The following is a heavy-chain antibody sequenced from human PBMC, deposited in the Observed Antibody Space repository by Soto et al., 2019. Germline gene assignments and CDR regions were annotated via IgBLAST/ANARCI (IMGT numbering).Heavy chain of an antibody. J-gene: IGHJ4*02. CDR2: ISAYNGNT. V-gene: IGHV1-18*01. Sequence: GASVKVSCKASGYTFTSYGISWVRQAPGQGLEWMGWISAYNGNTNYAQKLQGRVTMTTDTSTSTAYMELRSLRSDDTAVYYCARDRRYSSGRYGFVYWGQGTLVTVSS. CDR1: GYTFTSYG. D-gene: IGHD6-19*01. CDR3: ARDRRYSSGRYGFVY.